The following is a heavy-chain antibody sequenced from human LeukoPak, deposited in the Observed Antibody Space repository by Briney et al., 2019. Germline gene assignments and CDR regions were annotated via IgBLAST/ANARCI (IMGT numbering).Heavy chain of an antibody. CDR1: GFTSSSYG. Sequence: GGSLRLSCAASGFTSSSYGMHWVRQAPGKGLEWVAVIWYDGSNKYYADSVKGRFTISRDNSKNTPYLQMNSLRAEDTAVYYCAKVLMVYSSFDYWGQGTLVTVSS. J-gene: IGHJ4*02. CDR3: AKVLMVYSSFDY. D-gene: IGHD2-8*01. CDR2: IWYDGSNK. V-gene: IGHV3-33*06.